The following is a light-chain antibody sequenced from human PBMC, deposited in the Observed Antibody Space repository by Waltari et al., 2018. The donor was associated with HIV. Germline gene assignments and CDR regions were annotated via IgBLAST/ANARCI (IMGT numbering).Light chain of an antibody. Sequence: QSALTQPASVSGSPGQSITISCTGTSRDVGGYHYVSWYQQHPDKAPKLMIDAVSNRPSGVANRCSGSKSGNTASLTISGLQAEDEADYYCTSYTSSSTGVFGGGTKLTVL. CDR2: AVS. CDR1: SRDVGGYHY. J-gene: IGLJ2*01. CDR3: TSYTSSSTGV. V-gene: IGLV2-14*01.